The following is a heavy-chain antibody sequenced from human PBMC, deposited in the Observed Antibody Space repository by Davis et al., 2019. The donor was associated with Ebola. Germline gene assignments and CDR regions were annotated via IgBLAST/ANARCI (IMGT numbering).Heavy chain of an antibody. CDR3: VRAVFHEVLDY. CDR2: VSHSERER. J-gene: IGHJ4*02. D-gene: IGHD3-3*01. Sequence: GESLKISCAASGFTFRNYAMHWVRQAPGKGLEWVAVVSHSERERIYAESVKGRFTISRDNSENTLYRQMSSLTVDDTAVYYCVRAVFHEVLDYWGQETPVTVSS. CDR1: GFTFRNYA. V-gene: IGHV3-30*04.